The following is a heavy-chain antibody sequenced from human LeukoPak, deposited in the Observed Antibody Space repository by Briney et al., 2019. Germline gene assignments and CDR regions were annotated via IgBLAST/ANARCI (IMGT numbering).Heavy chain of an antibody. D-gene: IGHD3-22*01. CDR1: GGSISSYY. Sequence: SETLSLTCTVSGGSISSYYWSRIRQPAGKGLEWIGRIYTSGSTNYNPSLKSRVTMSVDTSKNQFSLKLSSVTAADTAVYYCARALYYYDSSGYYYYFDYWGQGTLVTVSS. V-gene: IGHV4-4*07. J-gene: IGHJ4*02. CDR2: IYTSGST. CDR3: ARALYYYDSSGYYYYFDY.